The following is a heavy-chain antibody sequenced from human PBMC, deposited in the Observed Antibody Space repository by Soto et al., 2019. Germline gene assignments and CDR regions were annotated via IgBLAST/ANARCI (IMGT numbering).Heavy chain of an antibody. D-gene: IGHD4-17*01. Sequence: GGSLRLSCAASGFTFSSYSMNWVRQAPGKGLEWVSYISLGGTTVDYADSVKDRFTISRDNSKNTLYLQMNSLRAEDTAVYYCARDFVHGDHAEYFQRWGQGTLVTVSS. CDR2: ISLGGTTV. J-gene: IGHJ1*01. CDR1: GFTFSSYS. V-gene: IGHV3-48*01. CDR3: ARDFVHGDHAEYFQR.